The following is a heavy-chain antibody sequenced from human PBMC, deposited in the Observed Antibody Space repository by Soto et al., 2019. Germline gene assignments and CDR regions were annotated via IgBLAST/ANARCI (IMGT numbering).Heavy chain of an antibody. V-gene: IGHV3-30-3*01. CDR1: GFTFRSYA. D-gene: IGHD2-2*01. CDR3: AKDSLTPSLLNIVVVPAAIYYYGMDV. Sequence: HPGGSLRLSCAASGFTFRSYAMHWVRQAPGKGLEWVAVISYDGSNKYYADSVKGRFTISRDNSKNTLYLQMNSLRAEDTAVYYSAKDSLTPSLLNIVVVPAAIYYYGMDVWGQGTTVTVSS. J-gene: IGHJ6*02. CDR2: ISYDGSNK.